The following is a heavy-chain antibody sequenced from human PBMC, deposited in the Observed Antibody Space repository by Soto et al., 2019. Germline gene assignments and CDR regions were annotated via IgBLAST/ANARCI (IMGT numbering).Heavy chain of an antibody. D-gene: IGHD3-3*01. V-gene: IGHV1-18*01. CDR3: ARDSEINDFWSGYYYYGMDV. CDR1: GYTFTSYG. Sequence: GASVKVSCKASGYTFTSYGISWVRQAPGQGLEWMGWISAYNGNTNYAQKLQGRVTMTTDTSTSTAYMELRSLRSDDTAVYYCARDSEINDFWSGYYYYGMDVWGQGTTVTVSS. J-gene: IGHJ6*02. CDR2: ISAYNGNT.